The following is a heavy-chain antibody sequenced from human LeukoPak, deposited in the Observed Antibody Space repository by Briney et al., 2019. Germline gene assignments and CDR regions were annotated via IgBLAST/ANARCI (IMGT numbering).Heavy chain of an antibody. V-gene: IGHV1-3*01. J-gene: IGHJ5*02. CDR3: ARELPIAAAGTYWFDP. Sequence: GVSVKVSCKASGYTFTTCAIHWVRQAPGQRLEWMGWINAGNGNTKYSQKFQGRVTITRDTSASTAYMELSSLRSEDTAVYYCARELPIAAAGTYWFDPWGQGTLVTVSS. CDR1: GYTFTTCA. D-gene: IGHD6-13*01. CDR2: INAGNGNT.